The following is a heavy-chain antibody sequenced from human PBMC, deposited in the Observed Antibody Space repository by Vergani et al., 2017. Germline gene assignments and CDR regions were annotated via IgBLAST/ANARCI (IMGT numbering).Heavy chain of an antibody. V-gene: IGHV1-69*13. CDR1: GGTFSSFA. D-gene: IGHD6-6*01. CDR3: ARGSFDSSIAAARQDYYYYYYMDV. Sequence: QVQLVQSGAEVKKPGSSVKVSCKASGGTFSSFAISWVRQAPGQGLEWMGGIIPLFGTANYAQKFQGRVTITADESTSTAYMELSRLRSEDTAVYYCARGSFDSSIAAARQDYYYYYYMDVWGEGTTVTGSS. J-gene: IGHJ6*03. CDR2: IIPLFGTA.